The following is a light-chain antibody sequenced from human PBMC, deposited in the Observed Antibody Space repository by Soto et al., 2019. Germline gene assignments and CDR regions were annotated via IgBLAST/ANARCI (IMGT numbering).Light chain of an antibody. CDR3: KQSYSTLWT. CDR1: QSISSY. Sequence: DIQMTQSPSSLSASVGDRVTLTCRASQSISSYLNWYQQKPGKAPKLLIYAASSLQSGVPSRFSGSGSGTDFTLTISSLQPEDFATYYCKQSYSTLWTFGQGNKVDIK. CDR2: AAS. V-gene: IGKV1-39*01. J-gene: IGKJ1*01.